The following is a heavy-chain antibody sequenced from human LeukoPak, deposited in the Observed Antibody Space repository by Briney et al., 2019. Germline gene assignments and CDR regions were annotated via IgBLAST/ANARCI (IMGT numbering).Heavy chain of an antibody. D-gene: IGHD6-19*01. CDR1: GFTFSSYA. V-gene: IGHV3-23*01. Sequence: GGSLRLSCAASGFTFSSYAMSWVRQAPGKGLEWVSAISVSGGSTYYADSVKGRFTISRDNSKNTLYLQMNSLRVEDTAVYYCAKGPRAGGWTYFDYWGQGTLVTVSS. J-gene: IGHJ4*02. CDR3: AKGPRAGGWTYFDY. CDR2: ISVSGGST.